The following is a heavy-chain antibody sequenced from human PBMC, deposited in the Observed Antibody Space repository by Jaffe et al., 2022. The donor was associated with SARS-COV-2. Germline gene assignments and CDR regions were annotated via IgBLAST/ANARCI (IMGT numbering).Heavy chain of an antibody. CDR3: ARSDSGTYFRFDP. CDR1: GSSISSGYY. V-gene: IGHV4-38-2*02. Sequence: QVQLQESGPELVKPSETLSLTCTVSGSSISSGYYWGWIWQPPGKGLEWIGSIYYSGTTYYNPSLKSRATISVDTSKNQFSLKLSSVTAADTAVYYCARSDSGTYFRFDPWGQGTLVTVSS. J-gene: IGHJ5*02. CDR2: IYYSGTT. D-gene: IGHD1-26*01.